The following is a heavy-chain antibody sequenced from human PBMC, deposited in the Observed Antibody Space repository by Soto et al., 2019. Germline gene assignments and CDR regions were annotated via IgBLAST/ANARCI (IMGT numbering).Heavy chain of an antibody. CDR3: AKDRDDPRGGFSDY. D-gene: IGHD2-15*01. CDR1: GFSFSSYA. Sequence: PVGSLTLSCAASGFSFSSYAMSWVCQAPGKGLEWVSAISGSGGSTYYADSVKGRFTISRDNSKNTLYLQMNSLRAEDTAVYYCAKDRDDPRGGFSDYWGQGTLVTVSS. J-gene: IGHJ4*02. CDR2: ISGSGGST. V-gene: IGHV3-23*01.